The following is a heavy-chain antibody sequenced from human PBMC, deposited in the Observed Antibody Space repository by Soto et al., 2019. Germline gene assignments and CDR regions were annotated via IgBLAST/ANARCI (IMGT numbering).Heavy chain of an antibody. CDR1: GFTFSSYA. CDR2: ISGSGGST. Sequence: EVQLLESGGGLVQPGGSLRLSCAASGFTFSSYAMSWVRQAPGKGLEWVSAISGSGGSTYYADSVKGRFTISRDNSKNTLYLQMNSLRAEDTAVYYCAKDRDGSGSYGGYYFDYWGQGTLVTVSS. CDR3: AKDRDGSGSYGGYYFDY. V-gene: IGHV3-23*01. D-gene: IGHD3-10*01. J-gene: IGHJ4*02.